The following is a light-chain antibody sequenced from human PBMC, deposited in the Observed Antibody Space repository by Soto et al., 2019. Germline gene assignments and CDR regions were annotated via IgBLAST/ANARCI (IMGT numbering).Light chain of an antibody. CDR3: SSYTTSDTRQIV. J-gene: IGLJ1*01. V-gene: IGLV2-14*03. CDR2: DVS. Sequence: QSVLTQPASVSWSPGQSINISCTGTSSDVGGYNYVSWYQHHPVKAPKLINYDVSNRPSGVSNPFSGSKSGNTASLTISGLQPEDEADYYCSSYTTSDTRQIVFGTGTKVTVL. CDR1: SSDVGGYNY.